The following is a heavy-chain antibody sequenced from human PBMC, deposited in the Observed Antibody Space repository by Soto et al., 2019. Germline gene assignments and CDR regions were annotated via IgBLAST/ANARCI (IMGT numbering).Heavy chain of an antibody. CDR2: ISSSSSTI. V-gene: IGHV3-48*01. CDR1: GFTFSSYS. D-gene: IGHD4-17*01. Sequence: PGGSLRLSCAASGFTFSSYSMNWVRQAPGKGLEWVSYISSSSSTIYCADSMKGRFTISRDNSKNTLYLQMNSLRAEDTAVYYCAKDRGALRWSEEHYYFDYWGQGTLVTVSS. CDR3: AKDRGALRWSEEHYYFDY. J-gene: IGHJ4*02.